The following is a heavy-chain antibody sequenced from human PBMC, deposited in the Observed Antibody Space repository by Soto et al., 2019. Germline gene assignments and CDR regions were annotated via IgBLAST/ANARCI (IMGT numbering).Heavy chain of an antibody. CDR1: GGSFTSNNW. D-gene: IGHD1-7*01. J-gene: IGHJ4*02. Sequence: SETLSLTCAVSGGSFTSNNWWTWVRQPPGQGLEWIGEIYRTGSTNYNPSLKSRVTISLDKSENQFSLKVTSLAAADTAVYYCASRDPGTSVDYWGQGTSVTVSS. V-gene: IGHV4-4*02. CDR3: ASRDPGTSVDY. CDR2: IYRTGST.